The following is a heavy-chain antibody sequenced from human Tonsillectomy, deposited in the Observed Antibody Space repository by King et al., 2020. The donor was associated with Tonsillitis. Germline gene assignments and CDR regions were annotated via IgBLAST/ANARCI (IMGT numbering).Heavy chain of an antibody. V-gene: IGHV3-30*01. J-gene: IGHJ4*02. CDR1: GFTFSSYA. CDR3: ARGVGSPYSRGWINYFDY. Sequence: VQLVESGGGVVQPGRSLRLSCAASGFTFSSYAMHWVRQAPGKGLEWVAVISYDGSNKYYGDSVKGRVTISRDNSKNTLYLQMNSLRPEDTAVYYCARGVGSPYSRGWINYFDYWGQGALVTVSS. CDR2: ISYDGSNK. D-gene: IGHD6-19*01.